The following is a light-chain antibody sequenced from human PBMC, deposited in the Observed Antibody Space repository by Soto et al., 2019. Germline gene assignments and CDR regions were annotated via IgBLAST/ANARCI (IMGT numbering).Light chain of an antibody. J-gene: IGKJ1*01. CDR3: QQYDSYSSWT. Sequence: DIQMTQSPSTLSASVEDRVTITCRASQSISWYLAGYQQKPGKAPKLLIYDASRLTSGVPSSFGGSGSGTDFPINISSLQPDDVAAYYCQQYDSYSSWTFGQGTKVEVK. V-gene: IGKV1-5*01. CDR1: QSISWY. CDR2: DAS.